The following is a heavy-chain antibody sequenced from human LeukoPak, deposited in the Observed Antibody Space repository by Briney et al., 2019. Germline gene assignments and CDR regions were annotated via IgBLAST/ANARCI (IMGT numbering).Heavy chain of an antibody. Sequence: GGSLRLSCAASGFTFSSYSMNWVRQAPGKGLEWVSSISSSSSYIYYADSVKGRFTISRDNAKNSLYLQMNSLRAEDTAVYYCARDTGQLGYYYYYGMDVWGQGTTVTVSS. D-gene: IGHD5-18*01. CDR3: ARDTGQLGYYYYYGMDV. CDR1: GFTFSSYS. CDR2: ISSSSSYI. J-gene: IGHJ6*02. V-gene: IGHV3-21*04.